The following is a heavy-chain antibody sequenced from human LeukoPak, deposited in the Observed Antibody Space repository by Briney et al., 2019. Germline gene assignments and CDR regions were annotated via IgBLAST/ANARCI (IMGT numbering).Heavy chain of an antibody. J-gene: IGHJ5*02. CDR1: GFTCSNFA. CDR2: VSGSGDTT. V-gene: IGHV3-23*01. Sequence: PGGSLRVSCAASGFTCSNFAMTWVRQAPGKGLEWVSGVSGSGDTTYYADSIRGRFTISRENSKNILYLQMNSLRAEDTALYFCAKLTAYDILTGYYKNWFDPWGQGTLVSVSS. D-gene: IGHD3-9*01. CDR3: AKLTAYDILTGYYKNWFDP.